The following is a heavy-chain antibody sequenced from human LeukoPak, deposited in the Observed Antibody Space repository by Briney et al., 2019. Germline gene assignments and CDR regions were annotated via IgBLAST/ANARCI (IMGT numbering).Heavy chain of an antibody. CDR2: IYRSGST. V-gene: IGHV4-30-2*01. Sequence: QPSETLSLTCTVSGGSISSGGYYWSWIRQPPGKGLEWIGYIYRSGSTYYNPSLKSRVTISVDRSKNQFSLKLSSVTAADTAVYYCASRRITIFGVDDAFDIWGQGTMVTVSS. D-gene: IGHD3-3*01. CDR1: GGSISSGGYY. J-gene: IGHJ3*02. CDR3: ASRRITIFGVDDAFDI.